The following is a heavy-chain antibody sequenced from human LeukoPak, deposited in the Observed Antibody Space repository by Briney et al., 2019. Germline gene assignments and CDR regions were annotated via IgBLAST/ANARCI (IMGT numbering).Heavy chain of an antibody. Sequence: ASVKVSCKASGYTFTGYYLHWVRQAPGQGLEWMGWFNPRSGSTNYAQRFQDRVTMTRDTSISTAYMEVSSLRSDDTAVYYCARSTDIVATSGAEYWGQGTLVTVSS. V-gene: IGHV1-2*02. CDR2: FNPRSGST. D-gene: IGHD5-12*01. J-gene: IGHJ4*02. CDR1: GYTFTGYY. CDR3: ARSTDIVATSGAEY.